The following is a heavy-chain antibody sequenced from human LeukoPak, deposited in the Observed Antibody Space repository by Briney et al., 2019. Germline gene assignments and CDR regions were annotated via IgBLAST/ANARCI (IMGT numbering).Heavy chain of an antibody. Sequence: PSETLSLTCTVSGGSISSSHYYWGWIRQPPGKGLEWIGSIYYSGSTYYNPSLKGRVTISVDTSTNPYSLKLSSMTAAATAVYYCARQYYYDSSGYLDYWGQGTLVTVFS. CDR3: ARQYYYDSSGYLDY. CDR2: IYYSGST. CDR1: GGSISSSHYY. D-gene: IGHD3-22*01. J-gene: IGHJ4*02. V-gene: IGHV4-39*01.